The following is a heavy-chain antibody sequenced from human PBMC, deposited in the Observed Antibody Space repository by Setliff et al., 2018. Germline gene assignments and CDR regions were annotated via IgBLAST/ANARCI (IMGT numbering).Heavy chain of an antibody. CDR2: INHGGDT. D-gene: IGHD3-22*01. V-gene: IGHV4-38-2*02. Sequence: PSETLSLTCAVSGYSISNGFYWGWIRQSPVKGLEWIGSINHGGDTSYNPSLQSRVAISVDTSKNQFSLKLSSATAADTAVYYCARDPHYDPTYSLPGHAFDFWGQGIMVTVSS. CDR3: ARDPHYDPTYSLPGHAFDF. CDR1: GYSISNGFY. J-gene: IGHJ3*01.